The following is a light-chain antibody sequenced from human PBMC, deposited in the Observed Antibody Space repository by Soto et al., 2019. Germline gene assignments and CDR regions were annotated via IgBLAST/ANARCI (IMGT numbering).Light chain of an antibody. V-gene: IGLV1-40*01. J-gene: IGLJ3*02. CDR2: GNS. CDR3: QSYDSSLSGSWV. Sequence: QSVLTQPPSVSGAPGQRVTISCTGSSSNIGAGYDVHWYQQLPGTAPKLLTSGNSNRPSGVPDRFSGSKSGTSASLAITGLQAEDEADYYCQSYDSSLSGSWVFGGGTKLTVL. CDR1: SSNIGAGYD.